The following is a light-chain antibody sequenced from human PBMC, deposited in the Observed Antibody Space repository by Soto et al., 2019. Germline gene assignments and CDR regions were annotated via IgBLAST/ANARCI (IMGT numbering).Light chain of an antibody. V-gene: IGKV3-20*01. CDR2: GAS. CDR3: QQYYNAPLT. J-gene: IGKJ3*01. CDR1: QSVSSSY. Sequence: EIVLTQSPGTLSLSPGERATLSCRASQSVSSSYLAWYQQKPGQAPRLLIYGASSRATGIPDRFSGSGSGTDFSLTISSLQAEDVAIYYCQQYYNAPLTFGPGTKVDIK.